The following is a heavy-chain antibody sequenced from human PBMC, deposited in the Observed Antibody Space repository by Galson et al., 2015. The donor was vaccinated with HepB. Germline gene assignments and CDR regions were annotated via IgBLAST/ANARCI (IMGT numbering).Heavy chain of an antibody. CDR2: IWYDGSNK. Sequence: SLRLSCAASGFIFSSYGMHWVRQAPGKGLEWVAIIWYDGSNKYYADSVKGRFTISSDNSKNTLYLQMNSLRVEDTAVYYCARDLMRFDYGDYWGQGTLVTVSS. CDR1: GFIFSSYG. J-gene: IGHJ4*02. CDR3: ARDLMRFDYGDY. D-gene: IGHD3-16*01. V-gene: IGHV3-33*01.